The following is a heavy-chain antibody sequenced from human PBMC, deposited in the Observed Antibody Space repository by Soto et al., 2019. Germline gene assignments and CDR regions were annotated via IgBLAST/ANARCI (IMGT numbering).Heavy chain of an antibody. Sequence: SETLSLTCAVYGGSFSGYYWSWIRQPPGKGLEWIGEINHRGSTNYNPSLKSRVTISVDTSKNQFSLKLSSVTAADTAVYYCARGLAWGMGELSEQGFDYWGQGTLVTVSS. D-gene: IGHD3-16*02. V-gene: IGHV4-34*01. CDR1: GGSFSGYY. CDR2: INHRGST. CDR3: ARGLAWGMGELSEQGFDY. J-gene: IGHJ4*02.